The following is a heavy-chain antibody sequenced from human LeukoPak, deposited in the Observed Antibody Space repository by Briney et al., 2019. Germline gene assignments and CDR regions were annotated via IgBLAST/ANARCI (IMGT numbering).Heavy chain of an antibody. D-gene: IGHD3-22*01. CDR2: INHSGGT. J-gene: IGHJ4*02. CDR3: ATGGYYYDSTN. CDR1: GGSFSGYY. V-gene: IGHV4-34*01. Sequence: PSETLSLTCAVYGGSFSGYYWSWIRQPPGKGLEWIGEINHSGGTNYNPSLKSRVTISVDTSKNQFSLKLSSVTAADTAVYYCATGGYYYDSTNWGQGTLVTVSS.